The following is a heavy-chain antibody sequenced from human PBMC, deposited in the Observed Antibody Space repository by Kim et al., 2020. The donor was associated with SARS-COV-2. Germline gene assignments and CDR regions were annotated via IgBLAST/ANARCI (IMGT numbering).Heavy chain of an antibody. D-gene: IGHD1-1*01. CDR3: ARHKMSTNAFDI. Sequence: NYNPSLRGQVTISLDQSKNQVSLTLTTVTAVDTAIYYCARHKMSTNAFDIWGQGTTVTVSS. V-gene: IGHV4-4*02. J-gene: IGHJ3*02.